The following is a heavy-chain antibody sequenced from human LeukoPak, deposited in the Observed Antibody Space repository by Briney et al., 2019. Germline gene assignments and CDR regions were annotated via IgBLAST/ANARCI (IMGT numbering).Heavy chain of an antibody. V-gene: IGHV3-23*01. CDR3: VRDDDRPDNGLDY. CDR1: GFTFTSYS. D-gene: IGHD3-22*01. J-gene: IGHJ4*02. CDR2: ISGGGDRT. Sequence: GGSLRLSCVASGFTFTSYSMHWVRQAPGKGLDWVSPISGGGDRTFYADSVKGRFTISRDNSKNTLYLQMNSLRADDTAVYFCVRDDDRPDNGLDYWGQGTLVTVSS.